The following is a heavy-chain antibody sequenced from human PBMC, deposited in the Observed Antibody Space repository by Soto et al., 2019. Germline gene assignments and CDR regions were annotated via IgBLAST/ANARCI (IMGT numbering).Heavy chain of an antibody. CDR3: ARALMTVTTHDGFDI. J-gene: IGHJ3*02. V-gene: IGHV3-7*04. D-gene: IGHD4-17*01. CDR1: GFTFSTYW. Sequence: EVQLVESGGGLVQPGGSLRLSCAGSGFTFSTYWMNWVRQAPGKGLEWVANIKPDGGDKHYVDSVKGRFTISRDNARNSRSLQMNSLRAEDTAVYYCARALMTVTTHDGFDIWGQGTMVTVSS. CDR2: IKPDGGDK.